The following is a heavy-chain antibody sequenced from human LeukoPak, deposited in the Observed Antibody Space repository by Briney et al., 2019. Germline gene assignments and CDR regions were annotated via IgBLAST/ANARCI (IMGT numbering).Heavy chain of an antibody. CDR2: IKEDGSEK. V-gene: IGHV3-7*03. D-gene: IGHD4-17*01. J-gene: IGHJ4*02. CDR3: AKTVTTWD. Sequence: ETLSLTCAVYGGSFSGYYWSWVRQAPGKGLEWVANIKEDGSEKNYVDSVKGRFTISRDNTKKSLYLQMNSLRAEDTAVYYCAKTVTTWDWGQGTLVTVSS. CDR1: GGSFSGYY.